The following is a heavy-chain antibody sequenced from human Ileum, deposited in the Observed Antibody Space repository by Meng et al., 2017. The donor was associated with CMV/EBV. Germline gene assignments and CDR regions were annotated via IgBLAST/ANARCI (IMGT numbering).Heavy chain of an antibody. CDR2: INHSGST. CDR1: GGSFSGYY. V-gene: IGHV4-34*01. Sequence: SETLSLTCAVYGGSFSGYYWSWIRQPPGKGLEWIGEINHSGSTNYNPSLKSRVTISVDTSKNQFSLNLSSVTAADTAVYYCARANVLRFLEWLPGFDPWGQGTLVTVSS. J-gene: IGHJ5*02. D-gene: IGHD3-3*01. CDR3: ARANVLRFLEWLPGFDP.